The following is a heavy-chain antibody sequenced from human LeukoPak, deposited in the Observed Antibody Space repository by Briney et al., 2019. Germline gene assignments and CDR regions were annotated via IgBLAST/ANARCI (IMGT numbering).Heavy chain of an antibody. CDR3: AREMNYYGSGSLDI. D-gene: IGHD3-10*01. V-gene: IGHV4-30-4*01. CDR2: IYYSGST. J-gene: IGHJ3*02. CDR1: GGSISSGDYY. Sequence: SETLSLTCTVSGGSISSGDYYWSWIRQPPGKGLEWIGYIYYSGSTYYNPSLKSRVIISVDTSRNQFSLKLSSVTAADTAVYYCAREMNYYGSGSLDIWGQGTMVTVSS.